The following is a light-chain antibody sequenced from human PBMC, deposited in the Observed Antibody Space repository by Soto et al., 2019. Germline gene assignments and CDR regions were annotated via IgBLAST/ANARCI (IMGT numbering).Light chain of an antibody. Sequence: EIVLTQSPATLSLSPGERATLSCRASQSVSSYLAWYQQKPGQAPRLLIYDTSNRATGIPARFSGSGSGTDFTLTISSLELEDFAVYYCQQRNNWPPYTFGQGTKLEIK. J-gene: IGKJ2*01. CDR3: QQRNNWPPYT. CDR1: QSVSSY. CDR2: DTS. V-gene: IGKV3-11*01.